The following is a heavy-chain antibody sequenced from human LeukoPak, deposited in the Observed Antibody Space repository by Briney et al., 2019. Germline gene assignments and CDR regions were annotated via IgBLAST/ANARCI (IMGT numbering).Heavy chain of an antibody. V-gene: IGHV3-23*01. Sequence: GGSLRLSCAASGFTFSSFAMSWVRQAPGKGLEWVSSISGSGGCTYYTESVKGRFTISRDNSKNTLYVQMNSLRAENTAVYYCAKLGSRSYYFDHWGQGTLVTVSS. CDR2: ISGSGGCT. CDR1: GFTFSSFA. CDR3: AKLGSRSYYFDH. D-gene: IGHD1-26*01. J-gene: IGHJ4*02.